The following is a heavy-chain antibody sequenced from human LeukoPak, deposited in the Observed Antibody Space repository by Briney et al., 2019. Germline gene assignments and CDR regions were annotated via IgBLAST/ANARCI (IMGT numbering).Heavy chain of an antibody. CDR3: ARLRGYYGSGQQITLDY. CDR1: GLTLSSYG. J-gene: IGHJ4*02. D-gene: IGHD3-10*01. Sequence: GGSLRLSCAASGLTLSSYGMHWVRQAPGKGLEWVAVISHDGSNKYYADSVKGRFTISRDNAKNTLYLQMDSLSVEDTAVYYCARLRGYYGSGQQITLDYWGQGTLVTVSS. V-gene: IGHV3-30*03. CDR2: ISHDGSNK.